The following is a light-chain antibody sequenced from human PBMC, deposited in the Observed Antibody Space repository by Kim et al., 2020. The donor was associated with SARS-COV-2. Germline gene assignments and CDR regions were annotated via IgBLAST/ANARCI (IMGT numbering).Light chain of an antibody. CDR2: LGS. V-gene: IGKV2-28*01. CDR3: MQALQTPLT. CDR1: QRLLDSTGYDY. J-gene: IGKJ1*01. Sequence: ASISCRSSQRLLDSTGYDYLDWYLQKPGQSPQLLMYLGSNRASGVPDRFSGRGSGTDFTLKISRVETEDVGVYYCMQALQTPLTFGKGTKGDIK.